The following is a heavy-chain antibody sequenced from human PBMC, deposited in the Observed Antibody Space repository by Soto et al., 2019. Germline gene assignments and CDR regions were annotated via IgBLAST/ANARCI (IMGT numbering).Heavy chain of an antibody. CDR1: GYTLIELS. Sequence: ASVKVSCKVSGYTLIELSMHWVRQAPGKGLEWMGGFDPEDGETIYAQKFQGRVTMTEDTSTDTAYMELSSLRSEDTAVYYCATASGDYKAFDIWGQGTMVTVSS. V-gene: IGHV1-24*01. J-gene: IGHJ3*02. CDR3: ATASGDYKAFDI. CDR2: FDPEDGET. D-gene: IGHD4-17*01.